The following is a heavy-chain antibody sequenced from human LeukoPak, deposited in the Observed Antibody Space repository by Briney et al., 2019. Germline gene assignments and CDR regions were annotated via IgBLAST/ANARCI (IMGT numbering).Heavy chain of an antibody. J-gene: IGHJ4*02. Sequence: GGSLRLSCEASGFTLSTYWMNWVRQVPGKGLEWVANINPGGSAKRYVDSVKGRFTIARDNADNSLSLQMNSLRAEDTAVYYCASWGAGGNSWGQGTLVTVSS. V-gene: IGHV3-7*01. CDR3: ASWGAGGNS. D-gene: IGHD3-16*01. CDR1: GFTLSTYW. CDR2: INPGGSAK.